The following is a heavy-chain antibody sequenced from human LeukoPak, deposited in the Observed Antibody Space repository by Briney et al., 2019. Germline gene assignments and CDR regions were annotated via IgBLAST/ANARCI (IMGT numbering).Heavy chain of an antibody. CDR1: GYTFTSYD. D-gene: IGHD3-3*01. J-gene: IGHJ4*02. CDR2: MNPNSGNT. Sequence: ASVKVSCKASGYTFTSYDINWVRQATGQGLEWMGWMNPNSGNTGYAQKFQGRVTITRNTSISTAYMELSSLRSEDTAVYYCARVGRTYYDFWSGYYTFDYWAREPWSPSPQ. V-gene: IGHV1-8*03. CDR3: ARVGRTYYDFWSGYYTFDY.